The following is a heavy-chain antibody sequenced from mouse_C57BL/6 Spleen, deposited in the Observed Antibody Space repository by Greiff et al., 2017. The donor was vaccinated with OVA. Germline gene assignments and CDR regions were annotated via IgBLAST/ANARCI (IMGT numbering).Heavy chain of an antibody. J-gene: IGHJ4*01. CDR1: GYTFTSYW. CDR3: ARYPYYGSSLYAMDY. D-gene: IGHD1-1*01. CDR2: IHPNSGST. V-gene: IGHV1-64*01. Sequence: QVQLQQSGAELVKPGASVKLSCKASGYTFTSYWMHWVKQRPGQGLEWIGMIHPNSGSTNYNEKFKSKATLTVDKSSSTAYMQLSSLTSEDSAVYYCARYPYYGSSLYAMDYWGQGTSVTVSS.